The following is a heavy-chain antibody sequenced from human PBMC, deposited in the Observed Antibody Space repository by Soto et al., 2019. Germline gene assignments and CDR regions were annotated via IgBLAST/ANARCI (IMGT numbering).Heavy chain of an antibody. CDR2: IRGFSPYT. CDR3: ARDRGYDAHDYYYNAMDV. Sequence: EVQLVESGGGLVKPGGSLILSCVAYGFAFRTYTMNWVRQAPGKGLEWVSGIRGFSPYTFYAESVKGRFTISRDNAKNSLYLQMNSLRAEDTAVYYCARDRGYDAHDYYYNAMDVWGQGTTVTVSS. V-gene: IGHV3-21*01. J-gene: IGHJ6*02. D-gene: IGHD2-15*01. CDR1: GFAFRTYT.